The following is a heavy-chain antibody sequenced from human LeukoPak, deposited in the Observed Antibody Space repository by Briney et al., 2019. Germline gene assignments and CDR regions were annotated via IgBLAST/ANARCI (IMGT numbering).Heavy chain of an antibody. CDR1: GGSISSSSYY. D-gene: IGHD6-13*01. CDR3: AGLEYSSSWSDY. J-gene: IGHJ4*02. CDR2: IYYSGSS. Sequence: KPSETLSLTCTVSGGSISSSSYYWGWIRQPPGKGLEWIGSIYYSGSSYYNPSLKSRVTISVDTSKNQFSLKLSSVTAADTAVYYCAGLEYSSSWSDYWGQGTLVTVSS. V-gene: IGHV4-39*01.